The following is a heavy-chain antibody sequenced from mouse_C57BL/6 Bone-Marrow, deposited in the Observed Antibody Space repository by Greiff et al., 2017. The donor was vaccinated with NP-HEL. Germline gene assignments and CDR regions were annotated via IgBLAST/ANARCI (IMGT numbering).Heavy chain of an antibody. CDR1: GFTFSDYG. CDR2: ISNLAYSI. CDR3: ASSHYYGSSYGFAY. Sequence: EVQVVESGGGLVQPGGSLKLSCAASGFTFSDYGMAWVRQAPRKGPEWVAFISNLAYSIYYADTVTGRFTISRENAKNTLYLEMSSLRSEDTAMYYCASSHYYGSSYGFAYWGQGTLVTVSA. D-gene: IGHD1-1*01. J-gene: IGHJ3*01. V-gene: IGHV5-15*01.